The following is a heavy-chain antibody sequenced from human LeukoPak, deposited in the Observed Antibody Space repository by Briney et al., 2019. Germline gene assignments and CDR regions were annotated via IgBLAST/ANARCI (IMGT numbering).Heavy chain of an antibody. CDR2: VTSDGSDT. J-gene: IGHJ4*02. Sequence: GGSLRLPCAASGIGFCNYWMHWVRQAPGKGLEWLSRVTSDGSDTVYADSVKGRFTISRDNARTTVYLQMSSLRLDDTATYYCATGLGHYYDYWGQGSLVTVSS. CDR1: GIGFCNYW. CDR3: ATGLGHYYDY. D-gene: IGHD2-8*02. V-gene: IGHV3-74*01.